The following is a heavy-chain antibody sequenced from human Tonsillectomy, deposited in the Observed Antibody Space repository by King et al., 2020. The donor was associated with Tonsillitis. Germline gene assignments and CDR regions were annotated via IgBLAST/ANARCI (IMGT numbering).Heavy chain of an antibody. Sequence: VQLVESGGDLVHPGGSLRLSCAAAGFTSGTYAMNWVRQAPGKGLEWLSYISNSSSTIYYADSVKGRFTISRDNAKNSLYLQMNSLRAEDTAVYYCARGDPFDYWGQGTLVTVSS. CDR3: ARGDPFDY. CDR1: GFTSGTYA. J-gene: IGHJ4*02. V-gene: IGHV3-48*01. D-gene: IGHD5-24*01. CDR2: ISNSSSTI.